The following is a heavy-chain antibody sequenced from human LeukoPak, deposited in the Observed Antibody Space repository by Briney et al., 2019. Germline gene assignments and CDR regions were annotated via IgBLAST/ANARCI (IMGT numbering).Heavy chain of an antibody. CDR3: ATAGDLSSYFDY. CDR2: FDPEDGET. CDR1: GYTLTELS. D-gene: IGHD4-17*01. V-gene: IGHV1-24*01. Sequence: ASVKVSCKVSGYTLTELSMHWVRQAPGKGLEWMGGFDPEDGETIYAQKFQGRVTMTEDTSTDTAYMELSSLRSEDTAVYYCATAGDLSSYFDYWGQGTLVTVSS. J-gene: IGHJ4*02.